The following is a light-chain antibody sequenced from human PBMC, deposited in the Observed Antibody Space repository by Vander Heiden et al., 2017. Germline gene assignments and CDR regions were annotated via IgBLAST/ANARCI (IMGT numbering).Light chain of an antibody. J-gene: IGLJ3*02. CDR1: NIGSKS. Sequence: SSVLTQPPSVSVAPGQTARITCGGNNIGSKSVHWYQQKPGQAPVLVVYDDSDRPSGNPERFSGSNSGNTATLTISRVEAGDEADYYCQVWDSSSDQWVFGGGTKLTVL. CDR3: QVWDSSSDQWV. V-gene: IGLV3-21*02. CDR2: DDS.